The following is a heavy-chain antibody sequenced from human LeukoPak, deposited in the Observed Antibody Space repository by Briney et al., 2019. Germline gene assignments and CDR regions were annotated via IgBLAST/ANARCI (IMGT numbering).Heavy chain of an antibody. CDR2: IWYDGSIT. CDR1: GFTFSSYG. D-gene: IGHD3-22*01. CDR3: ARDGSSGYYYGMDV. V-gene: IGHV3-33*01. Sequence: GGSLRLSCAASGFTFSSYGMHWVRQAPGKGREGVAVIWYDGSITYYADSVKGRFSISRDNSQNTLSLQMNSLRAEDTALYYCARDGSSGYYYGMDVWGQGTTVTVSS. J-gene: IGHJ6*02.